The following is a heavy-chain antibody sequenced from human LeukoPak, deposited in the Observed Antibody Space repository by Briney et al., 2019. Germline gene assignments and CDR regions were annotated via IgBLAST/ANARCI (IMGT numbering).Heavy chain of an antibody. J-gene: IGHJ5*02. CDR3: AKSRYSSRTPNWFDP. V-gene: IGHV6-1*01. CDR2: TYYRSKWYN. Sequence: SQTLSLTFAISGDSDSSNSAAWNWIRQSPSRGLEWLGKTYYRSKWYNDYAVSVKSRITINPDTSKNQFSLQLNSVTPEDTAVYYCAKSRYSSRTPNWFDPWGQGTLVTVSS. CDR1: GDSDSSNSAA. D-gene: IGHD6-13*01.